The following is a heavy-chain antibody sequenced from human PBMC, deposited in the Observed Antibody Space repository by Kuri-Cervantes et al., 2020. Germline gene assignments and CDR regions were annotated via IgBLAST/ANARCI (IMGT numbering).Heavy chain of an antibody. D-gene: IGHD2-15*01. Sequence: GSLRLSCTVSGGSISTYYWTWIRQPPGQGLEWIGYIYYTGSTTYNPSLKSRVTISVDTSNNQFSLNLDSVTAADTAVYYCARQVDGGSCDYWGQGTLVTVSS. J-gene: IGHJ4*02. CDR3: ARQVDGGSCDY. CDR2: IYYTGST. CDR1: GGSISTYY. V-gene: IGHV4-59*13.